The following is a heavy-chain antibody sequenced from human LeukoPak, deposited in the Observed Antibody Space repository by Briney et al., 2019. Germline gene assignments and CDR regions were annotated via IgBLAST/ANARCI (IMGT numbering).Heavy chain of an antibody. CDR1: GYTFTCYY. CDR2: INPNSGGT. V-gene: IGHV1-2*02. Sequence: GSAVTVSFKSSGYTFTCYYMHWVRQAPAQGMEWMGWINPNSGGTIYAQKFQGRVTMPRDTYISTGYMELSRLRSDDTAVYYCARDEGYMRSGWYLIWFDPWGQGTLVSVS. CDR3: ARDEGYMRSGWYLIWFDP. D-gene: IGHD6-19*01. J-gene: IGHJ5*02.